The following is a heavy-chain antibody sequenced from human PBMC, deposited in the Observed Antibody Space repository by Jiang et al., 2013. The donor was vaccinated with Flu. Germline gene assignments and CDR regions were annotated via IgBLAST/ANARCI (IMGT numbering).Heavy chain of an antibody. CDR3: ARFTGLRTFDY. V-gene: IGHV4-59*01. D-gene: IGHD4-17*01. Sequence: GPGLVKPSETLSLTCTVSGGSISTYYWSWIRQPPGEGLEWIGYFYYSGITNYNPSLKSRVTISTDAVKNQFSLKLSSVTAADTAVYYCARFTGLRTFDYWGQGTLVAVSS. CDR1: GGSISTYY. J-gene: IGHJ4*02. CDR2: FYYSGIT.